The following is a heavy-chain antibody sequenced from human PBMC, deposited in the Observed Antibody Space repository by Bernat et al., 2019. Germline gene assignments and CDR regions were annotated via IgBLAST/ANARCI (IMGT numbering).Heavy chain of an antibody. V-gene: IGHV3-30*03. J-gene: IGHJ4*02. CDR3: ARESDDYVWGSYRHFDY. CDR1: GFTFSSYG. CDR2: ISYDGSNK. D-gene: IGHD3-16*02. Sequence: QVQLVESGGGVVQPGRSLRLSCAASGFTFSSYGMHWVRQAPGKGLEWVAVISYDGSNKYYADSVKGRFTISRDNSKNTLYLQMNSLRAEDTAVYYCARESDDYVWGSYRHFDYWGQGTLVTVSS.